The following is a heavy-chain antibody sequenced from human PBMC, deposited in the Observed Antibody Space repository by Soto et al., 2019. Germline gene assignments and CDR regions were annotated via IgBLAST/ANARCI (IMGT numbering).Heavy chain of an antibody. D-gene: IGHD3-10*01. CDR3: ASSYGSGYRAFDY. Sequence: QVQLVQSGAEVKRPGSSVKVSCKASGDTFNFYAIYWVRQAPGEGLEWMGRVNPIVSMSNYAQKFQGRVTMTAEKSTSTAYMELSSLRSEDTAIYYCASSYGSGYRAFDYWGQGALVTVSS. CDR1: GDTFNFYA. CDR2: VNPIVSMS. J-gene: IGHJ4*02. V-gene: IGHV1-69*02.